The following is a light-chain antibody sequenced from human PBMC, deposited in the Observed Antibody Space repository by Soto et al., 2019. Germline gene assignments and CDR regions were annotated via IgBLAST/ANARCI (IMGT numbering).Light chain of an antibody. CDR3: SSYRTGGPFV. CDR1: SSDVGGYNY. V-gene: IGLV2-14*01. CDR2: EVS. J-gene: IGLJ1*01. Sequence: QSALTQPASVSGSPGQSIAISCTGTSSDVGGYNYVSWYQQLPGKAPKLLISEVSNRPSGVYHRFSCSKSGNTASLTISGRQDEDEDDYYCSSYRTGGPFVFGTGTKLTVL.